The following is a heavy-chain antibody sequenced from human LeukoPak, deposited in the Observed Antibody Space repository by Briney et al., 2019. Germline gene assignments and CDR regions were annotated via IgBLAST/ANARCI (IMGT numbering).Heavy chain of an antibody. Sequence: GGSLRLSCAASGFTFSSYSMSWVRQAPGKGLEWVSAISGSGGSTYYADSVKGRFTISRDNSKNTLYLQMNSLRAEDTAVYYCAKLNDFWSGYSDYWGQGTLVTVSS. V-gene: IGHV3-23*01. CDR1: GFTFSSYS. CDR3: AKLNDFWSGYSDY. CDR2: ISGSGGST. J-gene: IGHJ4*02. D-gene: IGHD3-3*01.